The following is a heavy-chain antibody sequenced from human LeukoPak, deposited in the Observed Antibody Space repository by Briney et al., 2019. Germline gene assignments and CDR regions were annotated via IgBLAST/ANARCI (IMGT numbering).Heavy chain of an antibody. CDR3: ATPQSVTMIWERAFDI. D-gene: IGHD3-22*01. V-gene: IGHV1-18*01. Sequence: ASVKVSCKASGYTFTSYGISWVRQAPGQGLEWMGWISAYNGNTNYAQKFQGRVTMTEDTSTDTAYMELSSLRSEDTAVYYCATPQSVTMIWERAFDIWGQGTMVTVSS. CDR1: GYTFTSYG. CDR2: ISAYNGNT. J-gene: IGHJ3*02.